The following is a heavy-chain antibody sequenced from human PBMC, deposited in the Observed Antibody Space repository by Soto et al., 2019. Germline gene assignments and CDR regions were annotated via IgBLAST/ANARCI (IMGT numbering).Heavy chain of an antibody. J-gene: IGHJ4*02. CDR3: TLRGRYYFDC. CDR2: FGASGGT. CDR1: GFTFSNYA. V-gene: IGHV3-23*01. Sequence: PGGSLILSCTASGFTFSNYAMGWVRQAPGKGLEWVSTFGASGGTYYADSVKGRFTISRDTSRNTLYLQMNSLRAEDTALYYCTLRGRYYFDCWGQGTLVTVSS.